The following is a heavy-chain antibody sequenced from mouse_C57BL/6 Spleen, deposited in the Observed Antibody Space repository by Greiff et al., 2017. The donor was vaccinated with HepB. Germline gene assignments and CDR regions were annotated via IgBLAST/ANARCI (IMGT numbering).Heavy chain of an antibody. CDR1: GFNIKDDY. V-gene: IGHV14-4*01. CDR3: TTDSSGYYAMDY. J-gene: IGHJ4*01. Sequence: EVQLQQSGAELVRPGASVKLSCTASGFNIKDDYMHWVKQRPEQGLEWIGWIDPENGDTEYASKFQGKATITADTSSNTAYLQLSSLTSEDTAVYYCTTDSSGYYAMDYWGQGTSVTVSS. D-gene: IGHD3-2*02. CDR2: IDPENGDT.